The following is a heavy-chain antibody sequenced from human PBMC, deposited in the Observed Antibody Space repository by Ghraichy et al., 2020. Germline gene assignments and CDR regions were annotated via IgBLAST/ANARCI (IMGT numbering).Heavy chain of an antibody. Sequence: SETLSLTCAVYGGSFSGYYCSWIRQPPGKGLEWIGEINHSGSTNYNPSLKSRVTISVDTSKNQFSLKLSSVTAADTAVYYCARPMVRGAQRIHNWFDPWGQGTLVTVSS. J-gene: IGHJ5*02. V-gene: IGHV4-34*01. CDR2: INHSGST. CDR1: GGSFSGYY. CDR3: ARPMVRGAQRIHNWFDP. D-gene: IGHD3-10*01.